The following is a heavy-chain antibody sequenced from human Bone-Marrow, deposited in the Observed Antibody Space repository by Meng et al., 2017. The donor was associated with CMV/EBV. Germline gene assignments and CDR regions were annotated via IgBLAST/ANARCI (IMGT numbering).Heavy chain of an antibody. CDR2: ISYDGSNK. Sequence: GGSLRLSCAASGFTFSSYAMHWVRQAPGKGLEWVAVISYDGSNKYYADSVKGRFTISRDNSKNTLYLQMNSLRAEDTAVYYCAKDPRLVGYCSSTSCYTDPKGGMDVWGQGTTVTVSS. V-gene: IGHV3-30-3*01. CDR1: GFTFSSYA. CDR3: AKDPRLVGYCSSTSCYTDPKGGMDV. J-gene: IGHJ6*02. D-gene: IGHD2-2*02.